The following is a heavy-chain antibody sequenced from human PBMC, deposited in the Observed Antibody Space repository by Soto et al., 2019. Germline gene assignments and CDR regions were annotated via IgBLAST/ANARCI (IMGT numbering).Heavy chain of an antibody. Sequence: SGPTLVNPTQTLTLTCSFSGFSLTTRPVGVGWIRQSPGKALEWLAFAYWDDDNRYSPSLKSRLTVTKDTSKNQVVLTMTNMDPVDTATYYCGNRRHSGDWNGGFFDYWGQGTMVTVS. CDR2: AYWDDDN. CDR3: GNRRHSGDWNGGFFDY. J-gene: IGHJ4*02. CDR1: GFSLTTRPVG. D-gene: IGHD2-21*02. V-gene: IGHV2-5*02.